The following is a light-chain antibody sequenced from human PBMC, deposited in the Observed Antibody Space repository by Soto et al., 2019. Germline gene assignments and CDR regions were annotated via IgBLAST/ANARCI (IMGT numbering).Light chain of an antibody. CDR3: SSYTRISTQV. V-gene: IGLV2-14*01. CDR1: NSDVGSYNY. Sequence: QSALTQPASVSGSPGQSITISCTGTNSDVGSYNYVSWYHQHPGKAPKLLIFEVTNRPSGVSDRFSGSKSGNTASLTISGLQAEDEADYYCSSYTRISTQVFGGGTKLTVL. J-gene: IGLJ2*01. CDR2: EVT.